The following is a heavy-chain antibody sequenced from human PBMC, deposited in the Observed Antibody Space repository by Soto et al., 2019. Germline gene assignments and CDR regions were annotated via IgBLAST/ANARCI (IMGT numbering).Heavy chain of an antibody. CDR2: IIPIFGTA. Sequence: QVQLVQSGAEVKKPGSSVKVSCKASGGTFSSYAISWVRQAPGQGLEWMGGIIPIFGTANYAQKFQGRVTITADKSTTTAYMEVGSLRSEDTAVYYCVRGSCGGDCYSLQDHGTPDYWGQGTLVTVSS. CDR1: GGTFSSYA. V-gene: IGHV1-69*06. CDR3: VRGSCGGDCYSLQDHGTPDY. D-gene: IGHD2-21*02. J-gene: IGHJ4*02.